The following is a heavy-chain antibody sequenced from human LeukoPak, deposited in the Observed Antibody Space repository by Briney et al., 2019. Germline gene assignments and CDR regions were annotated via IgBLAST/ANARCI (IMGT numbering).Heavy chain of an antibody. CDR1: GFTVTSNY. D-gene: IGHD3-9*01. V-gene: IGHV3-66*01. Sequence: GGSLRLSCAASGFTVTSNYMNWVRQAPGKGLEWVSLIYSGGGTSYADSVRGRFTISRDNSKNTLYLQMSSLRAEDTAVYYCARGPRVDWFPFDYWGQGTLVTVSS. CDR3: ARGPRVDWFPFDY. CDR2: IYSGGGT. J-gene: IGHJ4*02.